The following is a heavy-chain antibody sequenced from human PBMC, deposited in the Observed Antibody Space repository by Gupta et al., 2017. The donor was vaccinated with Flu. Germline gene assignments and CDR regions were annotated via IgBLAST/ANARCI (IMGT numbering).Heavy chain of an antibody. CDR3: AQEEDSGSYSIFDN. Sequence: RQTLRQALAGVSGKSWNSDTGADAYSVKSRFTISRDIAKHSMYLQMNNLQVKDTAFYYCAQEEDSGSYSIFDNWGQGTLVTVSS. V-gene: IGHV3-9*01. D-gene: IGHD1-26*01. J-gene: IGHJ4*02. CDR2: KSWNSDTG.